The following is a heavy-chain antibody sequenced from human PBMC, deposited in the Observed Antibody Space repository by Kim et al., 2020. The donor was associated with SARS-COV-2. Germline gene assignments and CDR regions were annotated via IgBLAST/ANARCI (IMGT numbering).Heavy chain of an antibody. V-gene: IGHV3-11*03. D-gene: IGHD3-22*01. CDR2: T. CDR3: ARSHRTYYFDY. J-gene: IGHJ4*02. Sequence: TNYADSVKGRFTISRDNAKNSLYLQMNSLRAEDTAVYYCARSHRTYYFDYWGQGTLVTVSS.